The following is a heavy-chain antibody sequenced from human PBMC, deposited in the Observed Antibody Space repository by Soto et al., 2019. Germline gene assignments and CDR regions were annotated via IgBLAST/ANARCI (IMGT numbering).Heavy chain of an antibody. J-gene: IGHJ4*02. CDR1: GFTFSNAW. V-gene: IGHV3-15*01. CDR2: IKSKTDGGTT. CDR3: TTDQLHLYGTINYFDY. D-gene: IGHD5-12*01. Sequence: EVQLVESGGGLVKPGGSLRLSCAASGFTFSNAWMSWVRQAPGKGLEWVGRIKSKTDGGTTDYAAPVKGRFTISRDESKNTLYLQMNRLKTEDTAVYYCTTDQLHLYGTINYFDYWGQGTLVTVSS.